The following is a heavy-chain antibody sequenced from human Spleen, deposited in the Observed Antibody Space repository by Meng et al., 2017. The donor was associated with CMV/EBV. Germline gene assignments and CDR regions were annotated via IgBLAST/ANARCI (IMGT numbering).Heavy chain of an antibody. D-gene: IGHD3-10*01. Sequence: SETLSLTCTVSGGSISSYYWSWIRQPPGKGLEWIGYIYYSGSTNYNPSLKSRVTISVDTSKNQFSLKLSSVTAADTAVYYCARDSGLTRFDYWGQGTLVTVSS. V-gene: IGHV4-59*12. CDR3: ARDSGLTRFDY. CDR2: IYYSGST. CDR1: GGSISSYY. J-gene: IGHJ4*02.